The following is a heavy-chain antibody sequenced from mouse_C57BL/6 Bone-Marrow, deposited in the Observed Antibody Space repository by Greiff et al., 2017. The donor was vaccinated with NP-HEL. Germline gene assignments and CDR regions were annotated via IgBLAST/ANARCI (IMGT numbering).Heavy chain of an antibody. D-gene: IGHD1-1*01. CDR3: ARFAAYYYGSSLDY. CDR2: ILPGSGST. CDR1: GYTFTGYW. J-gene: IGHJ2*01. Sequence: VKLMESGAELMKPGASVKLSCKATGYTFTGYWIEWVKQRPGHGLEWIGEILPGSGSTNYNEKFKGKATFTADTSSNTAYMQLSSLTTEYSAIYYCARFAAYYYGSSLDYWGQGTTLTVSS. V-gene: IGHV1-9*01.